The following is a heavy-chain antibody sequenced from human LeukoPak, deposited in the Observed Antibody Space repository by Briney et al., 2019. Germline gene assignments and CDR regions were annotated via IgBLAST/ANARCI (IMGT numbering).Heavy chain of an antibody. D-gene: IGHD6-19*01. CDR3: ARAVAGYKIFDY. CDR1: GGSFSGYY. V-gene: IGHV4-34*01. J-gene: IGHJ4*02. Sequence: PSETLSLTCAVSGGSFSGYYWSWIRQPPGKGLEWIGEISHSGSTNYNPSLKSRVTISVDTSKNQFSLKLSSVTAADTAVYYCARAVAGYKIFDYWGQGTLVTVSS. CDR2: ISHSGST.